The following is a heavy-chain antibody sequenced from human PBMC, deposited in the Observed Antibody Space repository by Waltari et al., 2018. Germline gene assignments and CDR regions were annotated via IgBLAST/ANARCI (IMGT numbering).Heavy chain of an antibody. CDR2: IYTSGST. V-gene: IGHV4-4*07. CDR1: GGSISSYY. D-gene: IGHD3-10*01. Sequence: QVQLQESGPGLVKPSETLSLTCTVSGGSISSYYWSWIRQPAGQGLEWIGRIYTSGSTNYNPSLKSRVTMSVDTSKNQFSLKLSSVTAADTAVYYCARDRRVTMVRGVTNWFDPWDQGTLVTVSS. CDR3: ARDRRVTMVRGVTNWFDP. J-gene: IGHJ5*02.